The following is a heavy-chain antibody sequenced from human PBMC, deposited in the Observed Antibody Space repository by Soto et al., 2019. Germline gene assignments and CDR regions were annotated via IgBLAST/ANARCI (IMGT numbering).Heavy chain of an antibody. J-gene: IGHJ6*02. Sequence: SDTLSLTCTVSGVSVSSGSYYWSWIRQPPGKGLEWIGYIYYSGSTNYNPSLKSRVTISVDTSKNQFSLKLSSVTAADTAVYYCASSSGYYYYYGMDVWGQGTTVTVSS. CDR3: ASSSGYYYYYGMDV. CDR1: GVSVSSGSYY. CDR2: IYYSGST. V-gene: IGHV4-61*01. D-gene: IGHD6-6*01.